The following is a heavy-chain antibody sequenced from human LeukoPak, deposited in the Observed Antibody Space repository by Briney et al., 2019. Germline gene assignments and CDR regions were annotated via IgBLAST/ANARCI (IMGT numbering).Heavy chain of an antibody. V-gene: IGHV3-30*04. J-gene: IGHJ5*02. Sequence: SGGSLRLSCAASGFTFTTYAMHWVRQAPGKGLEWVAFISFDDGTTKYYADSVKGRFTISRDSSKNTLYLQMNSLRAEDTAVYYCAKDGRRYFGTTTNWFDPWGQGTLVTVSS. D-gene: IGHD3-9*01. CDR3: AKDGRRYFGTTTNWFDP. CDR1: GFTFTTYA. CDR2: ISFDDGTTK.